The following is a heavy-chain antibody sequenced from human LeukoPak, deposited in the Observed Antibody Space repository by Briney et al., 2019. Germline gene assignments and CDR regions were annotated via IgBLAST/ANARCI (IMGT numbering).Heavy chain of an antibody. D-gene: IGHD6-13*01. V-gene: IGHV3-66*01. J-gene: IGHJ4*02. Sequence: GGSLRLSCAASGFTVSRNYMSWVRQAPGKGLEWVSVIYSGGSTYYADSVKGRFTISRDNSKNTLYLQMNSLRAEDTAVYYCARAGPSSSWHQFDYWGQGTLVTASS. CDR2: IYSGGST. CDR3: ARAGPSSSWHQFDY. CDR1: GFTVSRNY.